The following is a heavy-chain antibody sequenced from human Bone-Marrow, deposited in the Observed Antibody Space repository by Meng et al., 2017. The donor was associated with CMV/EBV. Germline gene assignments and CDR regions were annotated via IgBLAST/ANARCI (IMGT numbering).Heavy chain of an antibody. Sequence: ASVKVSCKASGYTFTSYGIRWVRQAPGQGLEWMGWISAYNGNTNYAQKLQGRVTMTTDKSTSTAYMELRSLRSDDTAVYYCARGRYSGSYLGYWGQGKRVTVSS. V-gene: IGHV1-18*01. CDR1: GYTFTSYG. D-gene: IGHD1-26*01. CDR3: ARGRYSGSYLGY. CDR2: ISAYNGNT. J-gene: IGHJ4*02.